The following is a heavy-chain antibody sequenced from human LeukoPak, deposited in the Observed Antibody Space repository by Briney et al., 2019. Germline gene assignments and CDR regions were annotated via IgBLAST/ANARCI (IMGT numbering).Heavy chain of an antibody. CDR3: ARDPYYDILTGYWIRGTFDI. Sequence: SETLSLTCAVYGGSFSGYYWSWIRQPPGKGLEWIGEINHSGSTNYSPSLKSRVTISVDTSKNQFSLKLSSVTAADTAVYYCARDPYYDILTGYWIRGTFDIWGLGTMVTVSS. J-gene: IGHJ3*02. V-gene: IGHV4-34*01. CDR2: INHSGST. D-gene: IGHD3-9*01. CDR1: GGSFSGYY.